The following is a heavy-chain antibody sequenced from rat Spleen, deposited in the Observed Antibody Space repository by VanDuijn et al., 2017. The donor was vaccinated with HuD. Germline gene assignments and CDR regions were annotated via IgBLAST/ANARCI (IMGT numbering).Heavy chain of an antibody. CDR1: GFTFSDYF. CDR3: ARRTTGLFDY. D-gene: IGHD4-1*01. Sequence: EVQLVESDGGLVQPGRSLKLSCAASGFTFSDYFLAWVRQTPTKRLEWVATISYDGSLTYYRDSVKGRFTISRDNAKTTLYLQMDSLRSEDTATYYCARRTTGLFDYWGQGVMVTVSS. CDR2: ISYDGSLT. V-gene: IGHV5-29*01. J-gene: IGHJ2*01.